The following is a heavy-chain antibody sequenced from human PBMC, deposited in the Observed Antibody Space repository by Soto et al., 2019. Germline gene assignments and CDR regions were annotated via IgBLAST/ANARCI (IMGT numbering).Heavy chain of an antibody. CDR2: IIPIFGTA. Sequence: QVQLVQSGAEVKKPGSSVKVSCKASGGTFSSYAISWVRQAPGQGLEWMGGIIPIFGTANYAQKFQGRVAITADESTSTAYMELRSLRSEDTAVYYCASDLSLAARPGNAHYGMDVWGQGTTVTVSS. V-gene: IGHV1-69*01. J-gene: IGHJ6*02. D-gene: IGHD6-6*01. CDR3: ASDLSLAARPGNAHYGMDV. CDR1: GGTFSSYA.